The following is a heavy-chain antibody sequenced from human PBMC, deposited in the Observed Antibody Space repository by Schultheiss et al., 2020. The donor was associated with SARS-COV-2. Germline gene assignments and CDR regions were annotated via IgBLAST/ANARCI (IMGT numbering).Heavy chain of an antibody. J-gene: IGHJ4*02. CDR1: GFAFDDYG. V-gene: IGHV3-30*02. Sequence: GGSLRLSFAASGFAFDDYGMTWVRQAPGKGLEWVAFIWYDGSEKYYADSVKGRFTISRDNSKNTLYLQMNSLRAEDTAVYYCAKHSPTWTYFDYWGQGTLVTVSS. CDR3: AKHSPTWTYFDY. CDR2: IWYDGSEK. D-gene: IGHD3/OR15-3a*01.